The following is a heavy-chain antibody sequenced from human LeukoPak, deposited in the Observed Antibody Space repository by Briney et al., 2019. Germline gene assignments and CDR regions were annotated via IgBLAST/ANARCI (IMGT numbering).Heavy chain of an antibody. V-gene: IGHV3-23*01. CDR2: ISVSGGST. CDR1: GFTFSSYA. D-gene: IGHD2-15*01. J-gene: IGHJ4*02. Sequence: GGSLTLSCAPSGFTFSSYAMSWAPQAPGKGLEWVSAISVSGGSTYSADSVKGRFTISRDKSKNTLYLQMNSLRAEDTAVYYCAKDQLGYCSGGSCYGRVFDYWGQGTLVTVSS. CDR3: AKDQLGYCSGGSCYGRVFDY.